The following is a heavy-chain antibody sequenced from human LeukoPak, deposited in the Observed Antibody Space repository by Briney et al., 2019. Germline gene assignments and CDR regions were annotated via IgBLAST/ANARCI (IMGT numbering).Heavy chain of an antibody. CDR2: ISGSGDGGSGGIT. CDR1: GFTFSTCA. Sequence: GGSLRLSCAASGFTFSTCAMSWVRQAPGKGLKWVSAISGSGDGGSGGITYYADSVKGRFTISRDNAKNSLYLQMNSLRAGDTAVYYCARDSRNGGSIRVLPSDYWGQGTLVTVSS. V-gene: IGHV3-23*01. CDR3: ARDSRNGGSIRVLPSDY. D-gene: IGHD2-15*01. J-gene: IGHJ4*02.